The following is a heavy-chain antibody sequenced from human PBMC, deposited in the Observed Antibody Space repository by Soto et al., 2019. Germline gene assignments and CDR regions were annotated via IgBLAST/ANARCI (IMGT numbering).Heavy chain of an antibody. CDR2: ISAYNGNT. Sequence: ASVKVSCKASGYTFTSYGISWVRQAPGQGLEWMGWISAYNGNTNYAQKLQGRVTMTTDTSTSTAYMELRSLRSDDTAVYYCARDRYCSSTSCHNDYYYYGMDVWGQGTTVTVSS. D-gene: IGHD2-2*01. V-gene: IGHV1-18*01. CDR1: GYTFTSYG. CDR3: ARDRYCSSTSCHNDYYYYGMDV. J-gene: IGHJ6*02.